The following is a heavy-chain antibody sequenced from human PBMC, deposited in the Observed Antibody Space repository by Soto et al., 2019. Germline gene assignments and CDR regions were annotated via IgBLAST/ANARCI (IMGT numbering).Heavy chain of an antibody. J-gene: IGHJ4*02. CDR2: ISSSGSTI. V-gene: IGHV3-11*01. Sequence: GGSLRLSCAASGFTFSDYYMSWIRQAPGKGLEWVSYISSSGSTIYYADSVNGRFTISRDNAKNSLYLQMNSLRAEDTAVYYCARDRGSGSYYNGIELDYWGQGTLVTVSS. CDR3: ARDRGSGSYYNGIELDY. D-gene: IGHD3-10*01. CDR1: GFTFSDYY.